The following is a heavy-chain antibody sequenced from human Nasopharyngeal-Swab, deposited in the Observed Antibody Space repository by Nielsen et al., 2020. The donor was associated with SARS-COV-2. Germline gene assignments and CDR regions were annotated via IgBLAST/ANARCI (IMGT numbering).Heavy chain of an antibody. V-gene: IGHV3-53*01. Sequence: GESLKISCAASGFTVSSNYMSWVRQAPGKGLEWVSVIYSGGSTYYADSVKGRFTISRHNSKNTLYLQMNSLRAEDTAVYYCARGGLDSSSWYGYYFDYWGQGTLVTVSS. CDR1: GFTVSSNY. D-gene: IGHD6-13*01. CDR3: ARGGLDSSSWYGYYFDY. CDR2: IYSGGST. J-gene: IGHJ4*02.